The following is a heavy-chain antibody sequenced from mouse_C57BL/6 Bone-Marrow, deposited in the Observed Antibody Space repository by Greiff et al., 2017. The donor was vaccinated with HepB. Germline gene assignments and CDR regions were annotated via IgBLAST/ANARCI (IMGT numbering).Heavy chain of an antibody. V-gene: IGHV1-50*01. CDR1: GYTFTSYW. D-gene: IGHD1-1*01. J-gene: IGHJ3*01. CDR3: ARESYYYGSSYVPFAY. CDR2: IDPSDSYT. Sequence: QVQLQQPGAELVKPGASVKLSCKASGYTFTSYWMQWVKQRPGQGLEWIGEIDPSDSYTNYNQKFKGKATLTVDTSSSTAYMQLSSLTSEDSAVYYCARESYYYGSSYVPFAYCGQGTLVTVSA.